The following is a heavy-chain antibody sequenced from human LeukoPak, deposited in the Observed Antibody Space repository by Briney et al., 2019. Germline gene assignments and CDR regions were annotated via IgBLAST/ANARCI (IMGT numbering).Heavy chain of an antibody. CDR1: GFSFSDYY. CDR3: AKDRDYGGNSGGYFDL. D-gene: IGHD4-23*01. Sequence: GGSLRLSCAASGFSFSDYYMSWIRQAPGKGLEWVSYISSSSSYTNYADSVKGRFTISRDNSKNTLYLQMNSLRAEDTAVYHCAKDRDYGGNSGGYFDLWGRGTLVTVSS. V-gene: IGHV3-11*05. CDR2: ISSSSSYT. J-gene: IGHJ2*01.